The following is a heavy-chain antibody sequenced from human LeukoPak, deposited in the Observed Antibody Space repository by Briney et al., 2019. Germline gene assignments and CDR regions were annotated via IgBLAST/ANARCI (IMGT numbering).Heavy chain of an antibody. CDR1: GFTFSSYS. Sequence: GGSLRLSCAASGFTFSSYSMNWVRQAPGKGLEWVSSISSSSSSYIYYADSVKGRFTISRDNAKNSLYLQMNSLRTEDTAVYYCARVGPSDIVVVVALDYWGQGTLVTVSS. J-gene: IGHJ4*02. CDR2: ISSSSSSYI. V-gene: IGHV3-21*01. D-gene: IGHD2-15*01. CDR3: ARVGPSDIVVVVALDY.